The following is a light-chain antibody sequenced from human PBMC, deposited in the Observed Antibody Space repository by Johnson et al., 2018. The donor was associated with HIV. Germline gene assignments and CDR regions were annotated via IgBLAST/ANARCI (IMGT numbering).Light chain of an antibody. Sequence: QSVLTQSPSVSAAPGQKVTISCSGSSSNIGSNYVSWYQQLPGTAPKLLIFDNNDRPSGIPDRFSGSKSGTSATLGITGLQTGDEADYYCGTWDSSLSAYVFGTGTKVSVL. V-gene: IGLV1-51*01. CDR1: SSNIGSNY. CDR3: GTWDSSLSAYV. CDR2: DNN. J-gene: IGLJ1*01.